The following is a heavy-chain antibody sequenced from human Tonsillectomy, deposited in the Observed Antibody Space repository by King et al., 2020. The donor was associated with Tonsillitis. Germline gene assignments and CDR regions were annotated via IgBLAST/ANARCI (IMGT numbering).Heavy chain of an antibody. D-gene: IGHD1-26*01. CDR2: IYYRAST. CDR1: GGSISSYS. J-gene: IGHJ4*02. Sequence: VQLQESGPGLVKPSETLSLTCTVSGGSISSYSWNWIRQPPGKELEWIWFIYYRASTNDNTSLKSRVTISVDTSQNQCSLKLTSVTAADTAVYYCARGGRDSGSPGRVDYWGQGTLVTVSS. V-gene: IGHV4-59*01. CDR3: ARGGRDSGSPGRVDY.